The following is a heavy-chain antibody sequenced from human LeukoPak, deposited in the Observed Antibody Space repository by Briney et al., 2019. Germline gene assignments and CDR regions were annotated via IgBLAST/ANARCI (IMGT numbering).Heavy chain of an antibody. CDR2: IWYDGSNK. CDR3: AREGRYDILTGYEPMGFDY. CDR1: GFTFSSYG. V-gene: IGHV3-33*01. J-gene: IGHJ4*02. D-gene: IGHD3-9*01. Sequence: PERSLRLSCAASGFTFSSYGMHWVRQAPGKGLEWVAVIWYDGSNKYYADSVKGRFTISRDNSKNTLYLQMNSLRAEDTAVYYCAREGRYDILTGYEPMGFDYWGQGTLVTVSS.